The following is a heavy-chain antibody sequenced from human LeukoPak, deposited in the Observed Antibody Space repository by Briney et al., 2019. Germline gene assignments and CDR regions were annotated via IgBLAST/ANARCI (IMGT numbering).Heavy chain of an antibody. D-gene: IGHD1-26*01. Sequence: PGGSLRLSCAASGFTFSTYAMSWVRQAAGKGLEWVSSINAGGDSLYYTESVKGRFTISRDNSRNTLYLQMTYLGVDDSAIYYCARSPRRGGSWVYKVGDQHLSTYNWYFDLWGRGTLVTVSS. CDR1: GFTFSTYA. J-gene: IGHJ2*01. CDR3: ARSPRRGGSWVYKVGDQHLSTYNWYFDL. CDR2: INAGGDSL. V-gene: IGHV3-23*01.